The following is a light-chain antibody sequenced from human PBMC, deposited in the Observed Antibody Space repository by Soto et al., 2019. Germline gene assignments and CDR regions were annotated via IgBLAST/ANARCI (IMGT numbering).Light chain of an antibody. CDR2: DIS. CDR1: QRVSSN. V-gene: IGKV3D-15*01. J-gene: IGKJ4*01. CDR3: QQYIDWPLT. Sequence: EIVMTQSPATLSVSPGERATLSCRASQRVSSNLAWYQQKPAQAPSLLIYDISARATGIPTRFSGSGSGTEFTLTISSLQSEDFAVYYCQQYIDWPLTFGGGTKVEIK.